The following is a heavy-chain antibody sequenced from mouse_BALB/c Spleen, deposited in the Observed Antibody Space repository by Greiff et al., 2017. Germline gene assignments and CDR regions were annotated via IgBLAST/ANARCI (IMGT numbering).Heavy chain of an antibody. D-gene: IGHD2-4*01. CDR3: TRGDYDGYYFDY. CDR2: IDPETGGT. CDR1: GYTFTDYE. Sequence: QVQLQQSGAELVRPGASVTLSCKASGYTFTDYEMHWVKQTPVHGLEWIGAIDPETGGTAYNQKFKGKATLTADKSSSTAYMELRSLTSEDSAVYYCTRGDYDGYYFDYWGQGTTLTVSS. J-gene: IGHJ2*01. V-gene: IGHV1-15*01.